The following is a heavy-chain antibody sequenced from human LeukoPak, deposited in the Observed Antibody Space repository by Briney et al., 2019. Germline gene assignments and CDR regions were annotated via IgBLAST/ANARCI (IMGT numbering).Heavy chain of an antibody. V-gene: IGHV4-59*11. CDR3: AREMGDSSNWYGY. CDR1: GGSISSHY. D-gene: IGHD6-13*01. Sequence: PSETLSLTCTVSGGSISSHYWSWIRQPPGKGLEWIGYIFYSGSTNYNPSLKSRVTMSVDTSKNQFSLKLSSVTAADTAVYYCAREMGDSSNWYGYWGQGTLVTVSS. J-gene: IGHJ5*01. CDR2: IFYSGST.